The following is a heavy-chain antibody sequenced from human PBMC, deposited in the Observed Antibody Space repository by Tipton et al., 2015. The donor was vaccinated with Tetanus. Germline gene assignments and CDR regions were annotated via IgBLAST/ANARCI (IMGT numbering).Heavy chain of an antibody. J-gene: IGHJ6*02. CDR3: ARDRLWFGELSPYYYYGMDV. CDR2: ISSSSSTI. Sequence: GSLRLSCAASGFTFSSYSMNWVRQAPGKGLEWVSYISSSSSTIYYADSVKGRFTISRDNAKNSLYLQMNSLRDEDTAVYYCARDRLWFGELSPYYYYGMDVWGQGTTVTVSS. CDR1: GFTFSSYS. V-gene: IGHV3-48*02. D-gene: IGHD3-10*01.